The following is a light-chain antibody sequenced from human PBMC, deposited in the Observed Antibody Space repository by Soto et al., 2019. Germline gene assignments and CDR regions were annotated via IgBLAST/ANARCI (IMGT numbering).Light chain of an antibody. CDR1: QSISGN. J-gene: IGKJ1*01. Sequence: EILITNSPAILSVSPGERATLSCRASQSISGNLAWYQHKPGQAPRLLIYGASTRATGFPARFSGSGSGTEFTLTISSLQSEDFAVYYCQHYNNWPGTFGQGTKVDIK. CDR2: GAS. V-gene: IGKV3-15*01. CDR3: QHYNNWPGT.